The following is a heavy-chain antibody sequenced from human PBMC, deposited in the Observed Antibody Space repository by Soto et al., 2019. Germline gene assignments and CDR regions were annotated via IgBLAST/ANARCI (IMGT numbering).Heavy chain of an antibody. Sequence: EGQLVESGGDLVRPGGSLRLSCAASGFMFSSYWMSWVRQAPGKGLEWVANIRQDGNEKYYVDSVKGRFTISRDNAKNSLYLQMSSLRDEDTAVHYCGSGGRSFDPWGQGTLVTVSS. CDR1: GFMFSSYW. V-gene: IGHV3-7*01. CDR3: GSGGRSFDP. CDR2: IRQDGNEK. J-gene: IGHJ5*02.